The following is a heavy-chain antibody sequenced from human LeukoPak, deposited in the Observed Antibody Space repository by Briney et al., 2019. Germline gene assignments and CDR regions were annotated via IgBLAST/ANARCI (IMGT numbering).Heavy chain of an antibody. CDR1: GFTFSSSA. J-gene: IGHJ6*02. V-gene: IGHV3-23*01. CDR2: VSGSGGTT. CDR3: ATSAGWYNYFVMAV. Sequence: GGSLKLSCAASGFTFSSSAMNWVRQAPGKGLEWVSTVSGSGGTTHYAESVKGRFTISRDNSKSTLYLQMNSLRAEDTALYYCATSAGWYNYFVMAVWGQGTTVTVSS. D-gene: IGHD2-15*01.